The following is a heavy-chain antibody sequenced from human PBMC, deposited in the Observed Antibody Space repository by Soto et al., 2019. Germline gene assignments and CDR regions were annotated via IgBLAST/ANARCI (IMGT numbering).Heavy chain of an antibody. CDR1: GGSPSGYY. J-gene: IGHJ4*02. Sequence: QVQLQQWGAGLLKPSETLSLTCAVYGGSPSGYYWNWIRQPPGKGLEWIGEINHSGDTNYNSSLKSRVTISVDTSKNQFSLKLSSVTAADTAVYYCARGWGRIFDYWGQGTLVTVSS. V-gene: IGHV4-34*01. CDR2: INHSGDT. CDR3: ARGWGRIFDY. D-gene: IGHD7-27*01.